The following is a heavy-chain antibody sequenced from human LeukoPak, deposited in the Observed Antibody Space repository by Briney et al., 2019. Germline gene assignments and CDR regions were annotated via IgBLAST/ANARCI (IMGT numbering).Heavy chain of an antibody. CDR3: ARYLNDAVDM. CDR2: ISSSGSPI. V-gene: IGHV3-11*04. CDR1: GFTFSDYY. J-gene: IGHJ3*02. Sequence: GGSLRLSCAASGFTFSDYYISWIRQAPGQGLEWVSYISSSGSPIYYADSVKGRFTISRDNDKNPLSLQMNSLRAEDTAVYYCARYLNDAVDMWGQGTMLTVSS.